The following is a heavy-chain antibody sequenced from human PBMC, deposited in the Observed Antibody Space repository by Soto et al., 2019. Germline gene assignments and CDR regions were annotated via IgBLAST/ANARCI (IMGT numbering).Heavy chain of an antibody. Sequence: QVQLQESGPGLVKPSQTLSLTCTVSGGSISSGGYYWSWIRQHPGKGLEWIGYIYYSGSTYYNPPRKRRVTIPVDPSTNQFSLKLSSVTAADTAVYYCARVPTNDYYYGMDVWGQGTTVTVSS. J-gene: IGHJ6*02. D-gene: IGHD2-8*01. V-gene: IGHV4-31*03. CDR2: IYYSGST. CDR1: GGSISSGGYY. CDR3: ARVPTNDYYYGMDV.